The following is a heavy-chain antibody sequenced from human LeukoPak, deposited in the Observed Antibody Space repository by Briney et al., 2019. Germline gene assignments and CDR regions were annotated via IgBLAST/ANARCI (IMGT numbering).Heavy chain of an antibody. V-gene: IGHV4-39*07. CDR2: IYYSGST. J-gene: IGHJ6*02. Sequence: QASETLSPTCTVSGGSISSYYWSWIRQPPGKGLEWIGSIYYSGSTYYNPSLKSRVTISVDTPKNQFSLKLSSVTAADTAVYYCAREEAHYGMDVWGQGTTVTVSS. CDR1: GGSISSYY. CDR3: AREEAHYGMDV.